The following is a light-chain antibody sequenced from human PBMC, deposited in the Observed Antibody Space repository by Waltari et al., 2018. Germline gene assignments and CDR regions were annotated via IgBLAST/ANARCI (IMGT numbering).Light chain of an antibody. CDR1: SGSLSTTSY. CDR3: ALYMGSGIWV. CDR2: KAN. V-gene: IGLV8-61*01. J-gene: IGLJ3*02. Sequence: QTVVTQEPSLSVSPGGTVTLTCALCSGSLSTTSYATWYQQTPGQAPRTLVYKANARSSGVPDRFSGSILGNTAALTITGAQADDESDYYCALYMGSGIWVFGGGTRLTVL.